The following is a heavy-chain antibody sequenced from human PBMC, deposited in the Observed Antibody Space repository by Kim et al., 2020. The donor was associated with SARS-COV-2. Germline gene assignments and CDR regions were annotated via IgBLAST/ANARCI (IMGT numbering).Heavy chain of an antibody. V-gene: IGHV1-18*04. CDR2: ISAYNGNT. CDR3: ARVNDFWSGYSSVMDV. Sequence: ASVKVSCKASGYTFTSYDISWVRQAPGQGLEWMGWISAYNGNTNYAQKLQGRVTMTTDTSTSTAYMELRSLRSDDTAVYYCARVNDFWSGYSSVMDVWGQGTTVTVSS. D-gene: IGHD3-3*01. CDR1: GYTFTSYD. J-gene: IGHJ6*02.